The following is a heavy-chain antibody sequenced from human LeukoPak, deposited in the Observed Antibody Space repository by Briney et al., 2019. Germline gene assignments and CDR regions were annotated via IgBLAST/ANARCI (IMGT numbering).Heavy chain of an antibody. Sequence: ASVKVSCKASGYTFTTYDINWVRQATGQGLEWMGRMNPNSGNTGYAQKFQGRVTMTRNTSISTAYMELSSLRPEDTAVYYCARGPNKSDGGNSGSAWFDPWGQGTLVTVSS. CDR2: MNPNSGNT. CDR3: ARGPNKSDGGNSGSAWFDP. V-gene: IGHV1-8*01. J-gene: IGHJ5*02. CDR1: GYTFTTYD. D-gene: IGHD4-23*01.